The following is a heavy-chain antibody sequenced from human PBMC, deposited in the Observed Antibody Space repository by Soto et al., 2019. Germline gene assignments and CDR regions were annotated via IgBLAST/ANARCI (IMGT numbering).Heavy chain of an antibody. J-gene: IGHJ4*02. CDR1: RYTFTDYY. D-gene: IGHD5-12*01. V-gene: IGHV1-2*02. CDR3: ARAGLTTLELATIY. CDR2: INANSGVT. Sequence: ASVKVSCKASRYTFTDYYVHWVRQSPGQGLEWMGWINANSGVTKFPQEFQGRVIMTRDTSISTVYMELSRLTSDDTTVYYYARAGLTTLELATIYWGQGTQVTVSS.